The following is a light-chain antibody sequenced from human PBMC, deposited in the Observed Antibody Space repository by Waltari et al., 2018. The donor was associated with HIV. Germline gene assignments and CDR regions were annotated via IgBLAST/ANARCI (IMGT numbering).Light chain of an antibody. CDR1: QTINTW. Sequence: DIQMAQSPSNLSASVGDRVTITCRASQTINTWLAWYHQKPGGAPQLLIYKASTLENGVPSRFSGSGSGTEFTLTISRLQPDDVGFYYCQQYSSYWTFGQGTKVQV. J-gene: IGKJ1*01. CDR2: KAS. CDR3: QQYSSYWT. V-gene: IGKV1-5*03.